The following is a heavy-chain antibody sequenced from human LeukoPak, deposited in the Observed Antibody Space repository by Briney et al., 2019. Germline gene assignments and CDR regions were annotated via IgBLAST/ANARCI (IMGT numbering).Heavy chain of an antibody. J-gene: IGHJ4*02. V-gene: IGHV3-11*01. CDR1: GFTFSDYY. D-gene: IGHD5-24*01. CDR2: ISSSGSTI. Sequence: GGSLRLSCAASGFTFSDYYMSWIRQPPGKGLEWVSYISSSGSTIYYADSVKGRFTISRDNAKNSLYLQMNSLRAEDTAMYYCARAIRYGSVDSWAQGTLVTVSS. CDR3: ARAIRYGSVDS.